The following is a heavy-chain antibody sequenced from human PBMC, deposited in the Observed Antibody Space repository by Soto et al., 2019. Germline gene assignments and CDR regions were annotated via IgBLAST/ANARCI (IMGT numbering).Heavy chain of an antibody. J-gene: IGHJ6*02. CDR2: MKQDGSEK. CDR3: ARVLSWASYYDFWSGYYNYYYYGMDV. CDR1: GFTFSNYW. D-gene: IGHD3-3*01. Sequence: GGFLRLSCAAAGFTFSNYWRSWVRQTPGKRLEWVANMKQDGSEKYYVDSVKGRFTISRDNAKNSLYLQMNSLRAEDTAVYYCARVLSWASYYDFWSGYYNYYYYGMDVWGQGTTVTVSS. V-gene: IGHV3-7*03.